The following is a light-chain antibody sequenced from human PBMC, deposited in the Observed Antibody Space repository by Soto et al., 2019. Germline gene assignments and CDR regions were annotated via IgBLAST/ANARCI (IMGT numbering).Light chain of an antibody. CDR3: QQYNNWLIT. V-gene: IGKV3-15*01. J-gene: IGKJ5*01. CDR1: QSVSGN. CDR2: GAS. Sequence: EMVMTQSPATLSVSPGERATLSCRASQSVSGNLAWYQQKPGQAPRLLIYGASTRSTGIPARFSGSGSGTECTLTISSLQSEDFAVYYCQQYNNWLITFGQGTRREIK.